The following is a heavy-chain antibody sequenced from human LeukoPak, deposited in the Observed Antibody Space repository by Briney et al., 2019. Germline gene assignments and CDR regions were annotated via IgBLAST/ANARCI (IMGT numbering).Heavy chain of an antibody. CDR1: GFIFTNNA. D-gene: IGHD6-6*01. CDR3: ATVMGSSPSTAYFAY. J-gene: IGHJ4*02. V-gene: IGHV3-23*01. CDR2: ISNDGRHI. Sequence: GGSLRLSCGGSGFIFTNNAINWVRQTPGKGLEWLSVISNDGRHIYYTDSVKGRFTTSRDNSRNTVYLQMNGLRVEDTAVYYCATVMGSSPSTAYFAYWGRGTLVTVSS.